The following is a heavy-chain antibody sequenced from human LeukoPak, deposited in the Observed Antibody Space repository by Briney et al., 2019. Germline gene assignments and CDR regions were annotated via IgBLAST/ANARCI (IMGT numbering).Heavy chain of an antibody. CDR1: GYSISSTYY. J-gene: IGHJ4*02. Sequence: VKPSETLSLTCTVSGYSISSTYYWGWIRQPPGKGLEWIGSIYHSGSTYYNPSLKSRVTISVDTSKNQFSLKLSSVTAADTAVYFCARHVAGAGILPYYFDYWGQGTLVTVSS. V-gene: IGHV4-38-2*02. CDR3: ARHVAGAGILPYYFDY. D-gene: IGHD1-26*01. CDR2: IYHSGST.